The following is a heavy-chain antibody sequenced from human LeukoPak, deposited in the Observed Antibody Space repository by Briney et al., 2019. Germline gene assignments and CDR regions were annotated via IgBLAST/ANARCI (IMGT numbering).Heavy chain of an antibody. Sequence: GGSLRLSCAASGFTFSSYAVHWVRQAPGKGLGWVAVISYDGNNKYYADSVKGRFTISRDNSKNTLYLQMNSLRAEDTAVYYCARATEWINDYWGQGTLVTVSS. CDR2: ISYDGNNK. J-gene: IGHJ4*02. D-gene: IGHD5-12*01. V-gene: IGHV3-30*04. CDR1: GFTFSSYA. CDR3: ARATEWINDY.